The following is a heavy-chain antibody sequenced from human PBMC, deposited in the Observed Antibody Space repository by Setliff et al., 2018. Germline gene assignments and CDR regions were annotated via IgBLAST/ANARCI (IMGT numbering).Heavy chain of an antibody. CDR3: ARMSRYSEFWSGYAEDYYSSYIDV. CDR2: INHSGST. CDR1: GGSFSGYY. V-gene: IGHV4-34*01. Sequence: PSETLSLTCAVYGGSFSGYYWSWIRQPPGKGLEWIGEINHSGSTNYNPSLKSRVTISVETSKGQFSLNLLSVTAADTAVYYCARMSRYSEFWSGYAEDYYSSYIDVWGTGATVTVSS. J-gene: IGHJ6*03. D-gene: IGHD3-3*01.